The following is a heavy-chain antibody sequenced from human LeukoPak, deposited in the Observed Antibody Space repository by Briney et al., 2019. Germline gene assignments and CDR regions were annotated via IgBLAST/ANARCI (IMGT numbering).Heavy chain of an antibody. CDR3: ARVVVAATTFDY. CDR2: IYYSGST. J-gene: IGHJ4*02. V-gene: IGHV4-39*07. CDR1: GGSISSSSYY. Sequence: SETLSLTCTVSGGSISSSSYYWGWVRQPPGKGLEWIGSIYYSGSTYYNPSLKSRVTISVDTSKNQFSLKLSSVTAADTAVYYCARVVVAATTFDYWGQGALVTVSS. D-gene: IGHD2-15*01.